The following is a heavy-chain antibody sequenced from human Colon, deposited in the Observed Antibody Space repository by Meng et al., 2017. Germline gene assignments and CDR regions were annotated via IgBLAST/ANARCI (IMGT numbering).Heavy chain of an antibody. Sequence: GESLKISCVASRFTFSVNWMGWVRQAPGKGLEWVAIIKEDGTEKYYVDSVKDRFTISRDNAKKSLYLQMNSLRVEDSAAYYCVRVRPGSCDYWGQGTLVTVSS. CDR1: RFTFSVNW. J-gene: IGHJ4*02. CDR2: IKEDGTEK. V-gene: IGHV3-7*01. CDR3: VRVRPGSCDY. D-gene: IGHD1-26*01.